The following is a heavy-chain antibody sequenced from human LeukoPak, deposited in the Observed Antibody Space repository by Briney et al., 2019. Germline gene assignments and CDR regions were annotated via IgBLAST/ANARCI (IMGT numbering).Heavy chain of an antibody. CDR1: GGSINNNSYY. CDR2: MSYSGST. D-gene: IGHD1-20*01. V-gene: IGHV4-39*01. CDR3: ARLLLTGDAGRGYCDY. J-gene: IGHJ4*02. Sequence: PSETLSLTCTVSGGSINNNSYYWGWIRQPPGKGLEWIGSMSYSGSTYCNPSLKSRVTISVDTSKNQFSLKLSSVTAADTAVYYCARLLLTGDAGRGYCDYWGQGTLVTVSS.